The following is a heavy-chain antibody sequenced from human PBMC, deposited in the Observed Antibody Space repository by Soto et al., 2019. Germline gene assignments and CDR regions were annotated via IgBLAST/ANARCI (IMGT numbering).Heavy chain of an antibody. Sequence: QVQLVQSGAEVKKPGSSVNVSCKASGGTFSSYAISWVRPAPGQGLEWRGGIIPIFGTANYAQKFQGRVTITADNSRSTSYMELSSLRTRDTAVYYCASSYYNDSSGFHDWGQGTLVTVSS. J-gene: IGHJ4*02. V-gene: IGHV1-69*06. D-gene: IGHD3-22*01. CDR3: ASSYYNDSSGFHD. CDR2: IIPIFGTA. CDR1: GGTFSSYA.